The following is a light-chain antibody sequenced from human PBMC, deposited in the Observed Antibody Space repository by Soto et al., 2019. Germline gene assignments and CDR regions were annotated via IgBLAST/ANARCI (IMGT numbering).Light chain of an antibody. Sequence: QSALTQPASVSGSPGQSITISCTGTSSDVGGHNYVSWYQQHPGKAPKLMIFEVSSRPSGVSYRFSGSKSGNTASLTISGLQAEDEADYYCSSYTSSSTLYVFGSGTQLTVL. J-gene: IGLJ7*01. CDR3: SSYTSSSTLYV. CDR1: SSDVGGHNY. V-gene: IGLV2-14*01. CDR2: EVS.